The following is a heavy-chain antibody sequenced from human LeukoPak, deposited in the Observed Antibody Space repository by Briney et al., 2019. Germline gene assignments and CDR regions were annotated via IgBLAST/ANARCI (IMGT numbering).Heavy chain of an antibody. CDR1: GFTFKSYH. V-gene: IGHV3-74*01. Sequence: GRSLRLSCVASGFTFKSYHMNWVRQAPGKGLVWVSRINTDGSSTIYADSVKGRFTISRDNAKNTLYLQMNSLRAEDTAVYYCARSEYSSTWYGDYYYYYMDVWGKGTTVTVSS. CDR3: ARSEYSSTWYGDYYYYYMDV. CDR2: INTDGSST. J-gene: IGHJ6*03. D-gene: IGHD6-13*01.